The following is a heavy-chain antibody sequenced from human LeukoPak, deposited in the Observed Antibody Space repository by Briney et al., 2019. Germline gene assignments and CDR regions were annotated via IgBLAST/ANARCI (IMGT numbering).Heavy chain of an antibody. D-gene: IGHD2-2*01. V-gene: IGHV4-4*07. CDR2: IYSSGST. Sequence: SETLSLTCTVSGVSISNYYWSWIRQPAGKGLEWIGRIYSSGSTNYNPSLKSRVTMSVDTSKNQFSLKLNSVTAADTAVYYCASSTYCSSTSCPFDYWGQGALVTVSS. J-gene: IGHJ4*02. CDR1: GVSISNYY. CDR3: ASSTYCSSTSCPFDY.